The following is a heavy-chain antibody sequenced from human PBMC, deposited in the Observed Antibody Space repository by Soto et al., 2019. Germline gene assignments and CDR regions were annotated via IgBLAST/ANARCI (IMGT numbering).Heavy chain of an antibody. V-gene: IGHV3-74*01. CDR1: GFTFNNKW. D-gene: IGHD3-10*01. Sequence: GGSLRLPCTASGFTFNNKWMHWVRQAPGKGLVWLSRIDGAAATTNYADSVRGRFTISRDNAKNIVFLHVNDLTDEDTAVSYCASGGARGGDYWGQGTLLTVST. CDR3: ASGGARGGDY. CDR2: IDGAAATT. J-gene: IGHJ4*02.